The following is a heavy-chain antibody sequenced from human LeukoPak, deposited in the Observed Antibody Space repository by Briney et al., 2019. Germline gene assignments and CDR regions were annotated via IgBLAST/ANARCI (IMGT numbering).Heavy chain of an antibody. D-gene: IGHD5-24*01. CDR2: IKEDGNET. Sequence: GGSLRLSCAAPGFIFKKYWMNWVRQVPGKGLECWANIKEDGNETYYADSVKGRFTISRDNPKNLLFLQINSLRVEDTAVYYCARETPRRGETRDGYRWGQGTVVTVSS. J-gene: IGHJ4*02. CDR3: ARETPRRGETRDGYR. CDR1: GFIFKKYW. V-gene: IGHV3-7*01.